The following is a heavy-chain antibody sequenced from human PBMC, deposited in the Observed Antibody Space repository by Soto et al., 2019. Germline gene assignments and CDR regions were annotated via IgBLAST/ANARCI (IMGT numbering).Heavy chain of an antibody. D-gene: IGHD3-16*01. CDR1: GYTFTNFG. J-gene: IGHJ4*02. CDR2: ISAYNGNT. CDR3: AGGGTPIDY. V-gene: IGHV1-18*01. Sequence: QVQLVQSGAEVKKPGASVKVSCKASGYTFTNFGISWVRQAPGQGLEWMGWISAYNGNTNYAQKFQGRVTRTTDTSSGTAYMELRSLQSDDTAVYYCAGGGTPIDYWGQGTLVTVSS.